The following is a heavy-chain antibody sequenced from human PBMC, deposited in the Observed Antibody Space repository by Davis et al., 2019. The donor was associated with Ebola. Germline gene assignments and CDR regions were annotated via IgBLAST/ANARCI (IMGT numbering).Heavy chain of an antibody. CDR3: ARDLGLHYYYGMDV. CDR2: IWYDGKNK. J-gene: IGHJ6*04. Sequence: PGGSLRLSCAASGFTFRNYGLHWVRQAPGKGLEWVAVIWYDGKNKYYADSVKGRFTISRDNSKNTLYLQMNSLRAEDTAVYYCARDLGLHYYYGMDVWGKGTTVTVSS. CDR1: GFTFRNYG. V-gene: IGHV3-33*01. D-gene: IGHD3-16*01.